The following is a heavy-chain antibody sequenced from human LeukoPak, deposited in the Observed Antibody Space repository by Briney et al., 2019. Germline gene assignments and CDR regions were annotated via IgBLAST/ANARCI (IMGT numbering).Heavy chain of an antibody. CDR2: INSDGSST. CDR3: TKDPPFTGGVYSAY. Sequence: GGSLRLSCVASGFTLSSYWMHWVRQAPGKGLVWVSRINSDGSSTTYADSVKGRFTISRDNAKNTLYLQMSSLKTEDTAVYYCTKDPPFTGGVYSAYWGQGTLVTVSS. V-gene: IGHV3-74*01. D-gene: IGHD7-27*01. CDR1: GFTLSSYW. J-gene: IGHJ4*02.